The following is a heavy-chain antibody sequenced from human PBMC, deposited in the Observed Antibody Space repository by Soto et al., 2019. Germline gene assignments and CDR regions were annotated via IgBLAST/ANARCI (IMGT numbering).Heavy chain of an antibody. V-gene: IGHV4-59*01. CDR3: ARDLKEYCSDGKCNWFDP. Sequence: QVQLQESGPGLVKPSDTLSLTCTVSGASISTYYWSWIRQSPGMGLEWIGYISYSGSTNYNPSLKSRVTISFDASKNLISLQVRSATAADAAVYYCARDLKEYCSDGKCNWFDPWGQGTLVTVSS. J-gene: IGHJ5*02. D-gene: IGHD2-15*01. CDR1: GASISTYY. CDR2: ISYSGST.